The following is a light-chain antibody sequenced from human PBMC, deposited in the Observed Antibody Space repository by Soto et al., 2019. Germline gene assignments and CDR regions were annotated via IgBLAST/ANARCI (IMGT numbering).Light chain of an antibody. CDR1: QSLSSN. CDR2: GAS. J-gene: IGKJ4*01. CDR3: QQYNNWPLT. Sequence: ELVLTQSPGTLSLSPGERATLSCRASQSLSSNLAWYQQKPGQAPRLLIYGASTRATGIPARFSGSGSGTEFTLTISSLQSEDFTVYYCQQYNNWPLTFGGGTKVDIK. V-gene: IGKV3-15*01.